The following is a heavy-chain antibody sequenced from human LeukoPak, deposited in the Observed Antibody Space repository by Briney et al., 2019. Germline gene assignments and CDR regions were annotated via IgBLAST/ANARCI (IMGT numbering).Heavy chain of an antibody. CDR3: ASIHYYDSSGPDY. V-gene: IGHV3-23*01. CDR2: ISGSGGST. CDR1: GFTFSSYA. Sequence: PGGSLRLSCAASGFTFSSYAMNWVRQAPGKGLEWVSAISGSGGSTYYADSVKGRFTIFRDNSKNTLYLQMNSLGAEDTAVYYCASIHYYDSSGPDYWGQGTLVTVSS. D-gene: IGHD3-22*01. J-gene: IGHJ4*02.